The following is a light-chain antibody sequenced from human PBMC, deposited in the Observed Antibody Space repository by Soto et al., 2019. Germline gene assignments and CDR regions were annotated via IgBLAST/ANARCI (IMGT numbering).Light chain of an antibody. CDR2: WAS. CDR3: QQYYSTPLT. V-gene: IGKV4-1*01. J-gene: IGKJ4*01. Sequence: DIVMTQSPDSLAVSLGERATINCKSSQSVLYSSNNKNYLAWYQQKPGQPPKLLIYWASTRESGVPDRFSGSRSGTDFTLTISSLQAEDVAVYYCQQYYSTPLTFGGGTKVDI. CDR1: QSVLYSSNNKNY.